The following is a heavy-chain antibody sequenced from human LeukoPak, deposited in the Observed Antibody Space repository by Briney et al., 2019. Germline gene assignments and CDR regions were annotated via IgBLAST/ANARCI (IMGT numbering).Heavy chain of an antibody. CDR1: GFTVSSNY. J-gene: IGHJ4*02. D-gene: IGHD5-12*01. Sequence: GGSLRLSCAASGFTVSSNYMSWVRQAPGKGLEWVSVIHSDGATHYADSVKGRFTISRDTSKNTLYLHMNSLRAEDTAVYHCASTSIIRGYDHDQYYWGQGTLVTVSS. CDR3: ASTSIIRGYDHDQYY. CDR2: IHSDGAT. V-gene: IGHV3-53*01.